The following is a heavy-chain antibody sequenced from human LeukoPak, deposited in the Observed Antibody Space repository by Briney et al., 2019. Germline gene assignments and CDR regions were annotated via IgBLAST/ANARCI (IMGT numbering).Heavy chain of an antibody. Sequence: SETLSLTCTVSGGSISSYYWSWIRQPAGKGLEWIGRIYTSGSTNYNPSLKSRVTMSVDTSKNQFSLKLSSVTAADTAVYYCARGVSKLVRGVIIHTPGGDGWYFDYWGQGTLVTVSS. CDR3: ARGVSKLVRGVIIHTPGGDGWYFDY. CDR2: IYTSGST. V-gene: IGHV4-4*07. CDR1: GGSISSYY. J-gene: IGHJ4*02. D-gene: IGHD3-10*01.